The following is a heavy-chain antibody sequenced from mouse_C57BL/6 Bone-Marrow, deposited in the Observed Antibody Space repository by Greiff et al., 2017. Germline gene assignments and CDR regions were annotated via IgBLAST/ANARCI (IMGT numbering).Heavy chain of an antibody. CDR1: GYTFTSYG. Sequence: QVQLQQSGAELARPGASVKLSCKASGYTFTSYGIRWVKQRTGQGLEWIGEIYPRSGDTYYNEKFKGKATLTADKSSSTAYMELRHLTSEDSAVYFCARGVYDGPYFDYWGQGTTHTVSS. V-gene: IGHV1-81*01. J-gene: IGHJ2*01. CDR2: IYPRSGDT. CDR3: ARGVYDGPYFDY. D-gene: IGHD2-3*01.